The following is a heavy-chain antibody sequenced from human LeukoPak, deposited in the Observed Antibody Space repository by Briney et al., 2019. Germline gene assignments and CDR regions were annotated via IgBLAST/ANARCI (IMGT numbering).Heavy chain of an antibody. CDR3: ARHGQTHYYDSSGYSDY. CDR1: GGSISSSSYY. CDR2: IYYSGST. J-gene: IGHJ4*02. V-gene: IGHV4-39*01. D-gene: IGHD3-22*01. Sequence: SETLSLTCTVSGGSISSSSYYWGWIRQPPGKGLEWIGSIYYSGSTYYNPSLKSRVTLSVDTSKNQFSLKLSSVTAADTAVYYCARHGQTHYYDSSGYSDYWGQGTLVTVSS.